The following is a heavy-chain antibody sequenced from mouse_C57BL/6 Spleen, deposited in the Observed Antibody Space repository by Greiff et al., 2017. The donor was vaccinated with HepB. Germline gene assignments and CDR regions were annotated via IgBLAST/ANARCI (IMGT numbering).Heavy chain of an antibody. CDR2: ISSGSSTI. J-gene: IGHJ4*01. Sequence: EVQLVESGGGLVKPGGSLKLSCAASGFTFSDYGMHWVRQAPEKWLEWVAYISSGSSTIYYADTVKGRFTISRDNAKNTLFLQMTSLRSEDTAMYYCARRGFITTVVNYAMDYWGQGTSVTVSS. D-gene: IGHD1-1*01. CDR1: GFTFSDYG. CDR3: ARRGFITTVVNYAMDY. V-gene: IGHV5-17*01.